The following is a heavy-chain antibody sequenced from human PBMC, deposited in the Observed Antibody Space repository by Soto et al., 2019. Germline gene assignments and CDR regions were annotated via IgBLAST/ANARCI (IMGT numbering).Heavy chain of an antibody. Sequence: GASVKVSCKASGFTFTSSAVQWVRQARGQRLEWIGWIVVGSGNTNYAQKFQERVTITRDMSTGTAYMELSSLRSEDTAVYYCAADPGTTVVTGLYGMDVWGQGTTVTVSS. J-gene: IGHJ6*02. V-gene: IGHV1-58*01. D-gene: IGHD4-17*01. CDR1: GFTFTSSA. CDR2: IVVGSGNT. CDR3: AADPGTTVVTGLYGMDV.